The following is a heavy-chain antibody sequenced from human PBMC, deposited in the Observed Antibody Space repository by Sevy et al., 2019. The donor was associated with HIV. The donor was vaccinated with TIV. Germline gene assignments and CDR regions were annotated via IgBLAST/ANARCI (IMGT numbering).Heavy chain of an antibody. CDR1: GGSISSSGSY. J-gene: IGHJ4*02. CDR2: MYYSGST. D-gene: IGHD3-10*01. CDR3: ARHRDYVTMVRGIDQ. V-gene: IGHV4-39*01. Sequence: SETLSLTCTVSGGSISSSGSYWGWIRQPPGKGLEWIGSMYYSGSTYHSPSLKTRITISVDTSKNQFSLRLSSEIAADTAVYYCARHRDYVTMVRGIDQWGQGTLVTVSS.